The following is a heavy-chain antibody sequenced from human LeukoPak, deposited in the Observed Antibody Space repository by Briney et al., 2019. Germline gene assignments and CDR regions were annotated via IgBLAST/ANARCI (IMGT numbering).Heavy chain of an antibody. CDR3: AKVYSSSQRAYFDY. J-gene: IGHJ4*02. V-gene: IGHV3-30*18. CDR1: GFTFSSYG. D-gene: IGHD6-13*01. Sequence: GGSLRLSCAASGFTFSSYGMHWVRQAPGKGLEWVAVISYDGSNKYYADSVKGRFTISRDNSKNTLYLQMNSLRAEDTAVYYCAKVYSSSQRAYFDYWGKGTLVTVSS. CDR2: ISYDGSNK.